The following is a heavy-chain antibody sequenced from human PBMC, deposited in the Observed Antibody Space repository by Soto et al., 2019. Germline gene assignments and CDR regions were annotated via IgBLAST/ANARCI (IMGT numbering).Heavy chain of an antibody. V-gene: IGHV3-23*01. CDR1: GFTFSTYA. D-gene: IGHD2-2*01. J-gene: IGHJ4*02. Sequence: GGSLRLSCAASGFTFSTYAMAWIRQAPGKGLEWVSGISNNGGRTYYAASVKGRFTISRDNSKNTLYLQMNSLRAEDTAMYYCARYCSSTSCYADPDYWGQGTLVTVSS. CDR3: ARYCSSTSCYADPDY. CDR2: ISNNGGRT.